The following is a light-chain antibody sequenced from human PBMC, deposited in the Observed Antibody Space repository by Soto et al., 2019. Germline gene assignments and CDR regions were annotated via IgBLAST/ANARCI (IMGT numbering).Light chain of an antibody. J-gene: IGKJ2*01. V-gene: IGKV1-5*01. Sequence: DIQMTQSPSTLSASVGDRVTITCRASQSIENWLAWYQQKPGKAPRLLIYDAFTLESGVPSRLSGGGPGTDFPLTISSLQPDDFAAYYCQQYKASYTFGQGTRLE. CDR3: QQYKASYT. CDR1: QSIENW. CDR2: DAF.